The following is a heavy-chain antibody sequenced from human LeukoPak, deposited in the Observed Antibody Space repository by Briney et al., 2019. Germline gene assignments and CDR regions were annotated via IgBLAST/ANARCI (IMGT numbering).Heavy chain of an antibody. V-gene: IGHV3-23*01. D-gene: IGHD1-26*01. CDR1: GFTFSSYA. CDR3: AKEGGASRESHFDY. J-gene: IGHJ4*02. Sequence: PGGSLRLSCAASGFTFSSYAMSWVRQAPGKGLEWVSVISGSSGSTYYADSVKGRFTISRDNSKNMLYLQMNSLRAEDAAVYYCAKEGGASRESHFDYWGQGTLVTVSS. CDR2: ISGSSGST.